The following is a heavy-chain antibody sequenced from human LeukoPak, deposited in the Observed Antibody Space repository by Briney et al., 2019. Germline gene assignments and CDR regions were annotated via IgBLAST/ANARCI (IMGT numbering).Heavy chain of an antibody. CDR3: ARRGGQLGRVLDY. Sequence: GGSLRLSCAASGFTFDNYGMTWVRQVPGKGLEWVSGVNWNGGSTGYADSVKGRFTISRDNAKNSLYLQMNSLRAEDTAVYYCARRGGQLGRVLDYWGQGILVTVSS. V-gene: IGHV3-20*04. CDR1: GFTFDNYG. D-gene: IGHD7-27*01. CDR2: VNWNGGST. J-gene: IGHJ4*02.